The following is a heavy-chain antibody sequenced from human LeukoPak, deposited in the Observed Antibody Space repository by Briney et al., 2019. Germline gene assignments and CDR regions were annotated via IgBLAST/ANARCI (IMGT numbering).Heavy chain of an antibody. V-gene: IGHV4-34*01. Sequence: SETLSLTCAVYGGSFSGYYWSWIRQPPGREMEWIASINYGGTTYYNPSLKSRVTISVDTSKNQFSLRLSSVTAADTALYLCARYVVSGAGKYYFDYWGQGSLVTVSS. CDR3: ARYVVSGAGKYYFDY. D-gene: IGHD3-10*01. J-gene: IGHJ4*02. CDR1: GGSFSGYY. CDR2: INYGGTT.